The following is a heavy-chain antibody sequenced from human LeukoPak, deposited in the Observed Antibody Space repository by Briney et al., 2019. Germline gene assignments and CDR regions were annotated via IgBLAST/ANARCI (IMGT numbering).Heavy chain of an antibody. D-gene: IGHD6-13*01. Sequence: GASVKVSCKASGYTFTSYDINWVRQAPGQGLEWMGWMNPNSGNTGYAQKFQGRVTITRNTSISTAYMELSSLRSEDTAVYYCARGRGSSFPPDYWGQGTLVTVSS. J-gene: IGHJ4*02. V-gene: IGHV1-8*03. CDR3: ARGRGSSFPPDY. CDR1: GYTFTSYD. CDR2: MNPNSGNT.